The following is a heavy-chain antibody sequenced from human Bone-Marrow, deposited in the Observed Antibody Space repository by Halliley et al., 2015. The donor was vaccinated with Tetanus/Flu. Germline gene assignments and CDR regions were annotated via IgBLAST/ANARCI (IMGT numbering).Heavy chain of an antibody. V-gene: IGHV3-30*04. CDR1: GFSFSNYE. CDR3: ARPWNGIYYLDR. D-gene: IGHD1-1*01. CDR2: VSFDGSDT. J-gene: IGHJ4*02. Sequence: SLRLSCAASGFSFSNYEMFWVRQPPGKGLEWLALVSFDGSDTKYADFVRGRFTISRDNSKNTLFLQMNSLRADDTGIYYCARPWNGIYYLDRWGQGTLVTVSS.